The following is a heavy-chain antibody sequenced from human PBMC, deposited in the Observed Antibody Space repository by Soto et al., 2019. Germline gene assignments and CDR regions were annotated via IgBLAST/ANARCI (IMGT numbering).Heavy chain of an antibody. J-gene: IGHJ4*02. CDR3: ASYYYDSSGYYYVPGVY. CDR1: GGSLSSGGYY. D-gene: IGHD3-22*01. CDR2: IYYSGST. V-gene: IGHV4-39*01. Sequence: SETMSLTCTVSGGSLSSGGYYWGWIRPPPGKGLEWIGSIYYSGSTYYNPSLKSRVTVSVDTSKNQFSLKLSSVTAADTAMYYCASYYYDSSGYYYVPGVYWGQGTLVTVSS.